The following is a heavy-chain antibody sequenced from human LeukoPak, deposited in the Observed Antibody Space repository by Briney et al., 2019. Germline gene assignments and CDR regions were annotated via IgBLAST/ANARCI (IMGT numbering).Heavy chain of an antibody. CDR1: GGSISSSSYY. J-gene: IGHJ5*02. V-gene: IGHV4-39*07. CDR3: ASENWFDP. Sequence: PSETLSLTCTVSGGSISSSSYYWGWIRQPPGKGLEWIGEINHSGSTNYNPSLKSRVTISVDTSKNQFSLRLSSVTAADTAVYYCASENWFDPWGQGTLVTVSS. CDR2: INHSGST.